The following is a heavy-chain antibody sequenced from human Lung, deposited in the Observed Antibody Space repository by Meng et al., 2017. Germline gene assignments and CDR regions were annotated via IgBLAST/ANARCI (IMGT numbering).Heavy chain of an antibody. Sequence: LQQGGDVLCKPAGALPLTCVVPGGPLSDYYWSGIRQPPGKGLEWIGEINHRGNTNYNPSLESRATISVDTSQNNLSLKLSSVTAADSAVYYCARGPTTMAHDFDYWGQGTLVTVSS. CDR3: ARGPTTMAHDFDY. D-gene: IGHD4-11*01. CDR1: GGPLSDYY. J-gene: IGHJ4*02. V-gene: IGHV4-34*02. CDR2: INHRGNT.